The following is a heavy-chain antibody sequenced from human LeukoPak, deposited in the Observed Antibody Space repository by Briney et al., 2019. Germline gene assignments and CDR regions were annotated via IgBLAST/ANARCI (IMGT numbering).Heavy chain of an antibody. Sequence: HPGGSLRLSCVASGFTFSNYAMHWVRQAPGKGLEWVAIISYDGSNKYYVDSVKGRFTISRDNSKNTLYLQMNSLRAEDTAVYYCARDFALTEEVWYFDLWGRGTLVTVSS. CDR2: ISYDGSNK. CDR3: ARDFALTEEVWYFDL. D-gene: IGHD7-27*01. CDR1: GFTFSNYA. V-gene: IGHV3-30*04. J-gene: IGHJ2*01.